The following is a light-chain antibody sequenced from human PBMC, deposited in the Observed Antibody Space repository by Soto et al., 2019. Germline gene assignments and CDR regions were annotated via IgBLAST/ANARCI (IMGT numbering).Light chain of an antibody. CDR2: GAS. J-gene: IGKJ4*01. Sequence: EIVLTQSPGTLSLSPGERATLSCRASQSVSSNFLAWYQHKPGQAPRLLISGASTGATGIPPRFRGSGSGTEFTLTVDTLQSEDIAIYYCQQYYHWPVTFGGGTKVEIK. CDR3: QQYYHWPVT. V-gene: IGKV3-15*01. CDR1: QSVSSN.